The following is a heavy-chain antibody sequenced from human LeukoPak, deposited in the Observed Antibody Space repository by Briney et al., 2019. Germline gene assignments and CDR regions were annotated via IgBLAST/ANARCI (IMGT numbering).Heavy chain of an antibody. V-gene: IGHV4-34*01. D-gene: IGHD3-22*01. Sequence: QTSETLSLTCAVYGGSFSGYYWSWIRQPPGKGLEWIGEINHSGSTNYNPSLKSRVTISVGTSKNQFSLKLSSVTAADTAVYYCARGTTMIVVALYYFDYWGQGTLVTVSS. CDR2: INHSGST. CDR1: GGSFSGYY. CDR3: ARGTTMIVVALYYFDY. J-gene: IGHJ4*02.